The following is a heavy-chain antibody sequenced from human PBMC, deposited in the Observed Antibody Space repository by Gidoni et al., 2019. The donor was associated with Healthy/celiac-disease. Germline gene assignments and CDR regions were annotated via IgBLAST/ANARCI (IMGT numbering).Heavy chain of an antibody. CDR3: ARGRVATTRVDY. V-gene: IGHV4-34*01. CDR2: IKHSGST. CDR1: GGSFSGYY. Sequence: QVQLQQWGAGLLKPSETLSLTCAVYGGSFSGYYWSWIRQPPGKGLEWIGEIKHSGSTNYNPSLKSRVTISVDTSKNQLSLKLSSVTAADTAVYYCARGRVATTRVDYWGQGTLVTVSS. J-gene: IGHJ4*02. D-gene: IGHD5-12*01.